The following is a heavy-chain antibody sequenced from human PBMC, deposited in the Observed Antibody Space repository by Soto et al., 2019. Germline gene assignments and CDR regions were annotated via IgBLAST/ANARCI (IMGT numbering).Heavy chain of an antibody. CDR1: GGSISSGGYY. V-gene: IGHV4-31*03. J-gene: IGHJ4*02. D-gene: IGHD3-3*01. CDR2: IYYSGST. Sequence: QVQLQESGPGLVKPSQTLSLTCTVSGGSISSGGYYWSWIRQHPGKGLEWIGYIYYSGSTYYNPSLLGRVTLSVDPSKNQFSLELSSVTAADTAVYCCARGDITFWIRWGGKGGYYFDYWGQGTLVTVSS. CDR3: ARGDITFWIRWGGKGGYYFDY.